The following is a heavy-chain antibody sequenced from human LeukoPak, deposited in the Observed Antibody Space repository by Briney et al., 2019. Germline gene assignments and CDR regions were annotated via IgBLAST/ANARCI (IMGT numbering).Heavy chain of an antibody. CDR1: GGSITSGGYY. Sequence: SETLSLTCTVSGGSITSGGYYWSWIRQRPGKGLEWIGYIYKTGSTYYNPSLKSRVTMSVDTSRNQFSLKLNSVTAADTAVYYCARAPTTYYYDSSGYSADAFDIWGQGTMVTVSS. V-gene: IGHV4-31*03. D-gene: IGHD3-22*01. CDR3: ARAPTTYYYDSSGYSADAFDI. CDR2: IYKTGST. J-gene: IGHJ3*02.